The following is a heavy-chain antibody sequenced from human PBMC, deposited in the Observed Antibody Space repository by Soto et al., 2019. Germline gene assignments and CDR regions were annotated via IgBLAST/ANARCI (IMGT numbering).Heavy chain of an antibody. V-gene: IGHV3-30*18. CDR2: ISYDGSNK. CDR3: AKGYYGDYPYFFDY. CDR1: GFTFSSYG. D-gene: IGHD4-17*01. Sequence: GGSLRLSCAASGFTFSSYGMHWVRQAPGKGLEWVAVISYDGSNKYYADSVKGRFTISRDNSKNTLYLQMNSLRAEDTAVYYCAKGYYGDYPYFFDYRGQRTPVTVSS. J-gene: IGHJ4*02.